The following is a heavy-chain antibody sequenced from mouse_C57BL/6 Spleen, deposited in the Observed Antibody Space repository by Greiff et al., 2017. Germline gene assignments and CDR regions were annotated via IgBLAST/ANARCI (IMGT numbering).Heavy chain of an antibody. CDR3: ARSYYDYYAMDY. V-gene: IGHV1-54*01. CDR1: GYAFTNYL. Sequence: QVQLKESGAELVRPGTSVKVSCKASGYAFTNYLIEWVKQRPGQGLEWIGVINPGSGGTNYNEKFKGKATLTADKSSSTAYMQLSSLTSEDSAVYFCARSYYDYYAMDYWGQGTTLTVSS. J-gene: IGHJ2*01. D-gene: IGHD2-4*01. CDR2: INPGSGGT.